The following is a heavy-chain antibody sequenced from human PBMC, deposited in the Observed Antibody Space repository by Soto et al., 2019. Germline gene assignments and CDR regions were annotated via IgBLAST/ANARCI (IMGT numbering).Heavy chain of an antibody. CDR1: GFTFSSYA. CDR2: ISGSGGST. D-gene: IGHD3-22*01. CDR3: AKDYYYDSSGYIDP. V-gene: IGHV3-23*01. J-gene: IGHJ5*02. Sequence: GGSLRLSCAASGFTFSSYAMSWVRQAPGKGLEWVSAISGSGGSTYYADSVKGRFTISRDNSKNTLYLQMNSLRAEDTAVYYCAKDYYYDSSGYIDPWGQGTLVTVSS.